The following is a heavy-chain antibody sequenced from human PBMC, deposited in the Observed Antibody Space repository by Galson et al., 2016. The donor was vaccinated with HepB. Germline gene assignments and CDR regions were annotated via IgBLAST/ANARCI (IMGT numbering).Heavy chain of an antibody. CDR1: GFIFTSFE. V-gene: IGHV3-48*03. J-gene: IGHJ3*02. CDR3: ARDGYFDWLPHDAFDI. D-gene: IGHD3-9*01. CDR2: INPGGETK. Sequence: SLRLSCAASGFIFTSFEMSWVRQAPGKGLEWVAYINPGGETKYYADSVKGRFTISRDNAKKSLYLQMNSLRAEDTALYYCARDGYFDWLPHDAFDIWGQGTMVTASS.